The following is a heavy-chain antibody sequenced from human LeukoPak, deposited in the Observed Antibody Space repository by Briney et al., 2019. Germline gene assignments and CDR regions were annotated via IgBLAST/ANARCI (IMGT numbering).Heavy chain of an antibody. J-gene: IGHJ2*01. CDR3: ARGPPWYFDL. CDR2: ISSSTI. D-gene: IGHD6-25*01. CDR1: GFTFSSYE. V-gene: IGHV3-48*03. Sequence: GGSLRLSCAASGFTFSSYEMNWVRQAPGKGLEWVSYISSSTIYYADSVKGRFTISRDNAKNSLYLQMNSLRVEDTVVYYCARGPPWYFDLWGRGTLVTVSS.